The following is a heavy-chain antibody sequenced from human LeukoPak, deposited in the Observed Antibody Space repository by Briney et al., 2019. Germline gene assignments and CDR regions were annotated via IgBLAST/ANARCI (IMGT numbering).Heavy chain of an antibody. CDR2: ISAYNGNT. V-gene: IGHV1-18*01. Sequence: APVKVSCKASGYTFTSYGISWVRQAPGQGLEWMGWISAYNGNTNYAQKLQGRVTMTPDTSTSTAYMELRSLRSDDTAVYYCARDTAMVTAFDYWGQGTLVTVSS. J-gene: IGHJ4*02. CDR3: ARDTAMVTAFDY. D-gene: IGHD5-18*01. CDR1: GYTFTSYG.